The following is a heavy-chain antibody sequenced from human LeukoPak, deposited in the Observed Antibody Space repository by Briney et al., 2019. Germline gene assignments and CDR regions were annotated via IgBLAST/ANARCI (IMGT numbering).Heavy chain of an antibody. V-gene: IGHV3-7*03. CDR2: INHNGNVN. Sequence: GGSLRLSCAASGFTFSSYWMNWARQAPGKGLEWVASINHNGNVNYYVVSVKGRFTISRDNAKNSLYLQMSNLRAEDTAVYFCARGGGLDVWGQGATVTVSS. CDR3: ARGGGLDV. CDR1: GFTFSSYW. D-gene: IGHD3-16*01. J-gene: IGHJ6*02.